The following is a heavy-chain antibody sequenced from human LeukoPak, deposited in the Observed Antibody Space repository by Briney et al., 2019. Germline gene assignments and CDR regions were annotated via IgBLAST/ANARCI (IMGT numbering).Heavy chain of an antibody. Sequence: GGSLRLSCAVSTFTVASNYMSWVRQTPGKGLVWVSDIYQGGSTYYSDSVKGRFTISRDISKNTLYLQMNSLRAEDTAVYYCAKDQDIVVVVAATFDYWGQGTLVTVSS. CDR3: AKDQDIVVVVAATFDY. J-gene: IGHJ4*02. V-gene: IGHV3-53*01. CDR2: IYQGGST. CDR1: TFTVASNY. D-gene: IGHD2-15*01.